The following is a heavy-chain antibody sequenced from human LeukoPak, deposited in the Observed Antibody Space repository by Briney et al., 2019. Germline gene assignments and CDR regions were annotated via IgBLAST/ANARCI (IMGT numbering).Heavy chain of an antibody. CDR1: GASITSYY. Sequence: SETLSLTCTVSGASITSYYWTWIRQPPGKGLEWVGYMYFGERTNYNPSLKSRATISIDTPKKQFSLNLKSVTAADTAVYYCARIPGDRPDDWGQGTLVTVS. CDR2: MYFGERT. D-gene: IGHD7-27*01. J-gene: IGHJ4*02. V-gene: IGHV4-59*01. CDR3: ARIPGDRPDD.